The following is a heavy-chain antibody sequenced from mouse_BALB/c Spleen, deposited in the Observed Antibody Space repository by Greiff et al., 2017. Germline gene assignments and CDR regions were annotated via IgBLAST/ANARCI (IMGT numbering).Heavy chain of an antibody. CDR1: GFSLTSYG. J-gene: IGHJ3*01. V-gene: IGHV2-4-1*01. CDR3: ARNWYGNYVVFAY. Sequence: VQGVESGPGLVQPSQSLSITCTVSGFSLTSYGVHWVRQSPGKGLEWLGVIWSGGSTDYNAAFISRLSISKDNSKSQVFFKMNSLQADDTAIYYCARNWYGNYVVFAYWGQGTLVTVSA. CDR2: IWSGGST. D-gene: IGHD2-10*02.